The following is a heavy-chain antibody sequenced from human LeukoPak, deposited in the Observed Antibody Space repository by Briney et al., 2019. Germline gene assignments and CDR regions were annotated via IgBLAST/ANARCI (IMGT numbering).Heavy chain of an antibody. J-gene: IGHJ6*02. CDR1: GGSISNYY. CDR2: IYDSGST. D-gene: IGHD6-25*01. Sequence: SKTLSLTCTVSGGSISNYYWSWMRQPPGKGLEWIGYIYDSGSTKYNPSLKSRVTMSVDTSKSQFSLRLSSVTAADTAVYYCARDAAETGYYYYAMDVWGQGTTVTVSS. CDR3: ARDAAETGYYYYAMDV. V-gene: IGHV4-59*01.